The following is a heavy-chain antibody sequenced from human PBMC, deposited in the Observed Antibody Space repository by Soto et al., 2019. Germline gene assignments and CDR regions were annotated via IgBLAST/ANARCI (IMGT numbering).Heavy chain of an antibody. J-gene: IGHJ4*02. CDR2: IFPGGTT. CDR1: GGSLSGATYS. CDR3: ARSREFDY. V-gene: IGHV4-30-2*01. Sequence: PSETLSLTCGVSGGSLSGATYSWNWIRQPPGKGLEWIGYIFPGGTTYYNPSLKSRVTISIDVSKNQFSLSLRSFTAADTAVYYCARSREFDYWSQGTLVTVSS.